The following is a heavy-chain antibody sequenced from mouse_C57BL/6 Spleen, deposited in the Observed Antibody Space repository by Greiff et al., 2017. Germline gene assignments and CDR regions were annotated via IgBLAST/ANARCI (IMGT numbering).Heavy chain of an antibody. J-gene: IGHJ4*01. D-gene: IGHD1-1*01. Sequence: VKLMESGPELVKPGASVKISCKASGYAFSSSWMNWVKQRPGKGLEWIGRIYPGDGDTNYNGKFKGKATLTADKSSSTAYMQLSSLTSEDSAVYFCARDYYGGGYAMDYWGQGTSVTVSS. V-gene: IGHV1-82*01. CDR1: GYAFSSSW. CDR2: IYPGDGDT. CDR3: ARDYYGGGYAMDY.